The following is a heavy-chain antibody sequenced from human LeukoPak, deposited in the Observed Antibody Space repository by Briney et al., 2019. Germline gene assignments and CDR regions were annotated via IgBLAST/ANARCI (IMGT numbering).Heavy chain of an antibody. Sequence: GGSLRPSCAASGFTFSSYAMSWVRQAPGKGLEWVSAISGSGGSTYYADSVKGRFTISRDNSKNTLYLQMNSLRAEDTAVYYCARGLHDYYYYYYMDVWGKGTTVTVSS. CDR3: ARGLHDYYYYYYMDV. D-gene: IGHD4-11*01. V-gene: IGHV3-23*01. CDR1: GFTFSSYA. J-gene: IGHJ6*03. CDR2: ISGSGGST.